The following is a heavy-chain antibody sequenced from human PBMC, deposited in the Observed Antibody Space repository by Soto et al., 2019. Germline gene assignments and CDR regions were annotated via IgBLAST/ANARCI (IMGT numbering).Heavy chain of an antibody. CDR1: GNTSTSYE. CDR2: INPNSGNI. D-gene: IGHD3-10*01. CDR3: ARGRASGSYYLLDY. Sequence: ASVKVSCKASGNTSTSYEINWVRQATGHGLEWMGWINPNSGNIGYAQKFQGRVTMTRDTAIRTAYMEVSRLRSDDTAVYYCARGRASGSYYLLDYWGQGTLVTDSS. J-gene: IGHJ4*02. V-gene: IGHV1-8*01.